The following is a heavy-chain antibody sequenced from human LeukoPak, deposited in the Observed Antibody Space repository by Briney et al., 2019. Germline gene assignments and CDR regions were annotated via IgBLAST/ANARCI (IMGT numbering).Heavy chain of an antibody. Sequence: GGSLRLSCAASGFTFSSYGMHWVRQAPGKGLEWVAFIRYDGSNKYYADSVKGRFTISRDNSKNTLYLQMNSLRAEDTAVYYCARGRETSLRHRVWDPWGQGTLVTVSS. CDR2: IRYDGSNK. CDR3: ARGRETSLRHRVWDP. J-gene: IGHJ5*02. D-gene: IGHD6-6*01. V-gene: IGHV3-30*02. CDR1: GFTFSSYG.